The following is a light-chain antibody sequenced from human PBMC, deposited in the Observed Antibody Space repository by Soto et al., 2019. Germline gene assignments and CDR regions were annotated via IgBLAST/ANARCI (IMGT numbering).Light chain of an antibody. J-gene: IGLJ2*01. V-gene: IGLV2-14*01. CDR2: EVT. CDR3: SSYPSSEPLL. Sequence: QSALTQPASVSGSPGQSITISCTGSSSDVGGYKFVSWYQHHPGKAPRLIIYEVTNRPSGVSDRFSGSKSGNTASLAISGLPAEDEAHYSSSSYPSSEPLLFGGGTKVTVL. CDR1: SSDVGGYKF.